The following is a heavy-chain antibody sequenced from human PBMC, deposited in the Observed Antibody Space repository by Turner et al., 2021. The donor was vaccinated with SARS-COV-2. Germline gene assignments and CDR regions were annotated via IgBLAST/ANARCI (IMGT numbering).Heavy chain of an antibody. Sequence: QLQLQESGPGLVKPSETLSLTCTVPGGSISSSTYFWGWIRQPPGKGREWIGSINFSESTDNIHNPTSGVTVTIYTDKSQISLTLSSGTAADAAADYCAGDGGGPPRYFQHWGQGTLVIVSS. CDR3: AGDGGGPPRYFQH. J-gene: IGHJ1*01. CDR1: GGSISSSTYF. D-gene: IGHD2-15*01. V-gene: IGHV4-39*02. CDR2: INFSEST.